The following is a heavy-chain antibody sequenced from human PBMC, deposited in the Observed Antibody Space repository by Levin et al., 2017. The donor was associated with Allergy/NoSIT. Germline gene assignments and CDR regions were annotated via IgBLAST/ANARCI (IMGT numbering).Heavy chain of an antibody. CDR1: GFTLRSHH. CDR3: ARIKITAPSFWYGMDV. Sequence: SCTASGFTLRSHHMSWARQTPGKGLEWVSGIRNDGSYTDYVESVRGRFTISRDDSRNIVYLQMNSLRVEDTAVYFCARIKITAPSFWYGMDVWGQGTTVSVSS. CDR2: IRNDGSYT. J-gene: IGHJ6*02. V-gene: IGHV3-23*01. D-gene: IGHD3-16*01.